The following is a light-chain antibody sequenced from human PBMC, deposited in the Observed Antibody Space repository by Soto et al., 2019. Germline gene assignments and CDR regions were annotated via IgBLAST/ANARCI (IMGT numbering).Light chain of an antibody. Sequence: QPASVSGSPGQSITISCTGTSSDVGGYHFVSWYQQYPGKAPKLMIYEVTNRPSGVSNRFSGSKSGNTASLTISGLQAEDEADYYCSSYTVSTTYVFGTGTKLTVL. J-gene: IGLJ1*01. V-gene: IGLV2-14*01. CDR2: EVT. CDR3: SSYTVSTTYV. CDR1: SSDVGGYHF.